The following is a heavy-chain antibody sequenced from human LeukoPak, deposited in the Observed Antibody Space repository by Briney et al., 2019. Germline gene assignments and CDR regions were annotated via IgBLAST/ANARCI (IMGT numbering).Heavy chain of an antibody. Sequence: SQTLSLTCAISGDSVSSNSAAWNRIRQSPSRGLEWLGRTYYRSKWYTNYAVSVRSRITINPDTSKNQFSLQLSSVTPEDTAVYYCARDHMGDIVLDYWGQGTLVTVSS. V-gene: IGHV6-1*01. CDR1: GDSVSSNSAA. CDR2: TYYRSKWYT. J-gene: IGHJ4*02. D-gene: IGHD5-12*01. CDR3: ARDHMGDIVLDY.